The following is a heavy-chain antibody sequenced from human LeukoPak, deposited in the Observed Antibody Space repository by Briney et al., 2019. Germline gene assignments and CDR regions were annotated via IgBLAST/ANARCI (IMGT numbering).Heavy chain of an antibody. CDR1: GFTVSSNY. Sequence: GGSLRLSCAASGFTVSSNYMSWVRQAPGKGLEWVSVIYSGGSTYYADSVKGRFTISRDNSKNTLYLQMNSLRAEDTAVYYCAKRAYTAMAEYYFDYWGQGTLVTVSS. CDR3: AKRAYTAMAEYYFDY. V-gene: IGHV3-66*04. D-gene: IGHD5-18*01. J-gene: IGHJ4*02. CDR2: IYSGGST.